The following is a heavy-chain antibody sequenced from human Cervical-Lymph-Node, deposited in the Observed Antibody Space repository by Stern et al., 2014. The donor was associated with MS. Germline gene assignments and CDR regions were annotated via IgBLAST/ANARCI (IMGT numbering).Heavy chain of an antibody. Sequence: QVQLQESGPGLVRPSQTLSLTCTVSGDSISNDDHFWSWVRQAPGKGLDWIGYMSHSGSVYFHRSFKIRATISVDPSKIQFSLRLKSLTASDTAIYYCARTDILLLDQWGQGALVTVSS. CDR1: GDSISNDDHF. CDR2: MSHSGSV. D-gene: IGHD3-10*01. J-gene: IGHJ4*02. V-gene: IGHV4-30-4*01. CDR3: ARTDILLLDQ.